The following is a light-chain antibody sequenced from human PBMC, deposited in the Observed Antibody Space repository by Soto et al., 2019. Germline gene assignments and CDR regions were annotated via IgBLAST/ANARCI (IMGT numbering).Light chain of an antibody. J-gene: IGLJ1*01. CDR2: EVT. V-gene: IGLV2-23*02. CDR3: CSYAGTSTYV. CDR1: SSDVGTYSL. Sequence: QSALTQPASVSGSPGQSITISCTGTSSDVGTYSLVSWYQQHPGKAPKLMIYEVTKRPSGVSTRFSGSTCGNTASLTISGLQAEDEADYYCCSYAGTSTYVFGTGTKLTVL.